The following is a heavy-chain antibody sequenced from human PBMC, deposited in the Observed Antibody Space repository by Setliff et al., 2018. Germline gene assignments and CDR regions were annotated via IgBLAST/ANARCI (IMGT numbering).Heavy chain of an antibody. Sequence: PSETLSLTCTVSGGSISRYHWSWIRQPPGKGLEWIGYISYSGTTNYNPSLKSRVTMSVDTSKNQFSLKLSSVTATETAVYFCATMGAGDSGYYLAYFHHWGQGTLVTVSS. D-gene: IGHD5-12*01. V-gene: IGHV4-59*12. CDR2: ISYSGTT. CDR3: ATMGAGDSGYYLAYFHH. J-gene: IGHJ1*01. CDR1: GGSISRYH.